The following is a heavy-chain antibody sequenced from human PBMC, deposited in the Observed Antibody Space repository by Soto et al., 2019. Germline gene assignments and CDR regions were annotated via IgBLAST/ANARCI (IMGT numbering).Heavy chain of an antibody. CDR2: MSYDGSNK. J-gene: IGHJ4*02. CDR1: GFTFSSYG. CDR3: AKWAPYYDFWSGYSDY. D-gene: IGHD3-3*01. V-gene: IGHV3-30*18. Sequence: HPGGSLRLSCAASGFTFSSYGMHWVRQAPGKGLEWVAVMSYDGSNKYYADSVKGRFTISRDNSKKTLYLQMNSLRAEDTAVYYCAKWAPYYDFWSGYSDYWGQGTLVTVSS.